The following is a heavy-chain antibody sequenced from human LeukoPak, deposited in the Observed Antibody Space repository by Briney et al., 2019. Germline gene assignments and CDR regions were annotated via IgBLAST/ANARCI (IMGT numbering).Heavy chain of an antibody. CDR3: AGVLRYFDRDYFDY. CDR1: GGSISSYY. J-gene: IGHJ4*02. D-gene: IGHD3-9*01. V-gene: IGHV4-59*08. CDR2: IYYSGST. Sequence: SETLSLTCSVSGGSISSYYWSWIRQPPGKGLEWIGYIYYSGSTNYNPSLKSRVTISVDTSKNQFSLKLSSVTAADTAVYYCAGVLRYFDRDYFDYWGQGTLVTVSS.